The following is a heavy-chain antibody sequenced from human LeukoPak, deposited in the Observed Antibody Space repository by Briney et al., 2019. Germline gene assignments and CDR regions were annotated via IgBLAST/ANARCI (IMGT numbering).Heavy chain of an antibody. V-gene: IGHV4-59*08. CDR1: GGSINSHS. CDR3: ARQTYGGGPYYYYDVDV. J-gene: IGHJ6*03. Sequence: NPSETLSLTCSVSGGSINSHSWSWIRQPPGKTLEWIGYISKDGTTTYNPSLKGRVTISPDTSKNQLSLNLTSVTAADTAVFYCARQTYGGGPYYYYDVDVWGKGTSVTVSS. D-gene: IGHD4-23*01. CDR2: ISKDGTT.